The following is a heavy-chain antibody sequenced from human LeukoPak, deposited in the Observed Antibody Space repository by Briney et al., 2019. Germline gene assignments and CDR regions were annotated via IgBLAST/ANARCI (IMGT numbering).Heavy chain of an antibody. V-gene: IGHV3-23*01. Sequence: GGSLRLSCAASGFTFSSDAMSWVRQAPGKGLEWVSAISGSGGSAYYAAAVKGRFTISRDNSENRLYLQMNSQRAEDTAVEYCAKHPEAAAGARYYYDMDVWGKGTTVTVSS. J-gene: IGHJ6*03. CDR2: ISGSGGSA. D-gene: IGHD6-13*01. CDR3: AKHPEAAAGARYYYDMDV. CDR1: GFTFSSDA.